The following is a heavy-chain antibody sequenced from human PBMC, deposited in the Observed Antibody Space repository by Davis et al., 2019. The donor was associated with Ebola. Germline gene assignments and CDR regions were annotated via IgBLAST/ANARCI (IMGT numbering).Heavy chain of an antibody. V-gene: IGHV4-59*08. J-gene: IGHJ2*01. CDR3: ARQLLWFGELPHWYFDL. Sequence: MPSETLSLTCTVSGCSISSYYWSWIRQPPGKGLEWIGYIHYSGSTNYNPSLKSRVTISVDTSKNQFSLKLSSVTAADTAVYYCARQLLWFGELPHWYFDLWGRGTLVTVSS. D-gene: IGHD3-10*01. CDR2: IHYSGST. CDR1: GCSISSYY.